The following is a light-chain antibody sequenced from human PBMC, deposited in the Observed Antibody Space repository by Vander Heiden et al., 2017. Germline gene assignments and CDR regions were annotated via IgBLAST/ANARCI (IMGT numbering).Light chain of an antibody. CDR3: QAWDSSTAV. J-gene: IGLJ3*02. CDR1: KLGDKY. CDR2: QDS. V-gene: IGLV3-1*01. Sequence: SYELIPPPSVSVSPAQTASITCSGDKLGDKYACWYQQKPGQSPVLVIYQDSKRPSGIPERFSGSNSGNTATLTISGTQAMDEADYYCQAWDSSTAVFGGGTKLTVL.